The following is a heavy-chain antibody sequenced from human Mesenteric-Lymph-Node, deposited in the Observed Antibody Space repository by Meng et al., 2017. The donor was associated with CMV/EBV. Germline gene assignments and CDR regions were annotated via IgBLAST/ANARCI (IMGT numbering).Heavy chain of an antibody. CDR1: GFTLGSYW. Sequence: GGSLRLSCAASGFTLGSYWMNWVRQAPGKGLEWVANIKQDGSVQHYLDSVKGRFTISRDSAKNSLYLQMNSLRAEDTAVYYCARDSIAAAGTDFDYWGQGTLVTVSS. CDR3: ARDSIAAAGTDFDY. CDR2: IKQDGSVQ. V-gene: IGHV3-7*01. J-gene: IGHJ4*02. D-gene: IGHD6-13*01.